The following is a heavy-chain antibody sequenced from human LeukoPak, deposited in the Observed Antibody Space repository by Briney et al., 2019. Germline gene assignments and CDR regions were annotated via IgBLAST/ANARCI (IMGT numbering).Heavy chain of an antibody. V-gene: IGHV1-18*01. J-gene: IGHJ4*02. CDR2: ISAHTDDT. CDR3: ARDQVPIVVPAAMMDY. Sequence: GASVKVSCKASGYTFTSYGLTWVRQAPGQGLEWVGWISAHTDDTSYAQKFQGRVTMTTDSYTSTAYMDLRSLTSDDTAVYYCARDQVPIVVPAAMMDYWGQGTLITVSS. D-gene: IGHD2-2*01. CDR1: GYTFTSYG.